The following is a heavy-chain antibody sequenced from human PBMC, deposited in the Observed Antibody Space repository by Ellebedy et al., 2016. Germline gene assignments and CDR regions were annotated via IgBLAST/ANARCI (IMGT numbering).Heavy chain of an antibody. V-gene: IGHV4-59*02. J-gene: IGHJ4*02. CDR2: VFYGGST. D-gene: IGHD6-6*01. CDR3: ARDVSLYSSSPSFDF. Sequence: SETLSLXXTVSGGSVDTSYWTWIRQSPGKGLEWIGYVFYGGSTKYNPSLRSRVTISLDTSKNRFSLKVNSVSAADTAVYYCARDVSLYSSSPSFDFWGQGTLVTVSS. CDR1: GGSVDTSY.